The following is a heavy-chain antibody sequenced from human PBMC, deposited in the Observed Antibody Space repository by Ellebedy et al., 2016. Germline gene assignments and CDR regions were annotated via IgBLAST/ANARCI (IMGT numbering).Heavy chain of an antibody. V-gene: IGHV3-23*01. D-gene: IGHD1-20*01. CDR2: ISGGGGRT. J-gene: IGHJ6*02. CDR1: GVTFSNYD. CDR3: TTAGISGSRHWHNGLDV. Sequence: GESLKISCAASGVTFSNYDMAWVRQVPGKGLEWVSTISGGGGRTYYADSVKGRFTISRDNSKNTLYLQMNSLAIEDAAVYYCTTAGISGSRHWHNGLDVWGQGTTVTVSS.